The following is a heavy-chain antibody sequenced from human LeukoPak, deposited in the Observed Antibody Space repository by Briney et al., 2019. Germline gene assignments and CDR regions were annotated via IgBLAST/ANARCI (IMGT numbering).Heavy chain of an antibody. V-gene: IGHV3-7*01. CDR3: ASRPAVIDLDL. Sequence: GGSLRLSCAASGFSFSSHWMTWVRQAPGKGLEWVANIKPDGSKTTYVESVKGRFTISRDNAKNSLFLQMISLRVEDTALYYCASRPAVIDLDLWGQPILVTVSS. J-gene: IGHJ4*02. CDR1: GFSFSSHW. D-gene: IGHD2-21*01. CDR2: IKPDGSKT.